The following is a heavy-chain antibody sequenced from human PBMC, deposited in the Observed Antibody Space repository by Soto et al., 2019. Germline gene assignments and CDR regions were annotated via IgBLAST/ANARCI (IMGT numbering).Heavy chain of an antibody. CDR3: ARGGGGYCSSTSCFYYGMDV. V-gene: IGHV3-30-3*01. D-gene: IGHD2-2*01. CDR1: GFILSSYS. J-gene: IGHJ6*02. Sequence: GGSLRLSCAASGFILSSYSIHWVRQAPGKGLEWMTIISYDGSNRYYADSVKGRFTISRDNSKNTLYLQMNSLRAEDTAVYYCARGGGGYCSSTSCFYYGMDVWGQGTTVTVSS. CDR2: ISYDGSNR.